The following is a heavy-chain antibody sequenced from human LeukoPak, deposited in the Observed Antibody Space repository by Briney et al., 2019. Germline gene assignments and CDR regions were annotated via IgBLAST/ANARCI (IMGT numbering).Heavy chain of an antibody. V-gene: IGHV3-30*02. CDR1: GFTFSSYG. Sequence: GGSLRLSCAASGFTFSSYGMHWVRQAPGKGLEWVAFIRYDGSNKYYADSVKGRFTISRDNSKNTLYLQMNSLRAEDTAVYYCAKDLTYSSASAWFDPWGQGSLVTVSS. D-gene: IGHD6-19*01. CDR3: AKDLTYSSASAWFDP. J-gene: IGHJ5*02. CDR2: IRYDGSNK.